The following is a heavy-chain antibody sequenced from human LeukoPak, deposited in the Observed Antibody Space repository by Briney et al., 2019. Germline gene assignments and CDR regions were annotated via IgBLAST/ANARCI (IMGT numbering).Heavy chain of an antibody. CDR2: TSYDGSNK. Sequence: PGGCLRLSCAASGFTFSSYAVHWVRQAPGKGLEWVAVTSYDGSNKYYADSVKGRFTMSRDNSKNTLYLQMNSLRADDTAVYYCARDRDGGYYYYYGMDVWGQGTTVTVSS. V-gene: IGHV3-30-3*01. D-gene: IGHD4-23*01. CDR1: GFTFSSYA. J-gene: IGHJ6*02. CDR3: ARDRDGGYYYYYGMDV.